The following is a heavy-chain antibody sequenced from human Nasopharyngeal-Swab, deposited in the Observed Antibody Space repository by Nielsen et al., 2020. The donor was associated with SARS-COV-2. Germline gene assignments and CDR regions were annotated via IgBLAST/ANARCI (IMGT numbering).Heavy chain of an antibody. CDR3: ARVPRVDIVVVPAAYEVWFDP. J-gene: IGHJ5*02. CDR2: IYYSGST. V-gene: IGHV4-31*03. CDR1: GGSISSGGYY. Sequence: SETLSLTCTVSGGSISSGGYYWSWLRQHPGKGLEWIGYIYYSGSTYYNPSLKSRVTISVDTSKNQFSLKLSSVTAADTAVYYCARVPRVDIVVVPAAYEVWFDPWGQGTLVTVSS. D-gene: IGHD2-2*03.